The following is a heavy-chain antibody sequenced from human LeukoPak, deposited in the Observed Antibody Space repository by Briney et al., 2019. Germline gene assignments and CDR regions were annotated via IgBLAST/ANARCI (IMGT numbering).Heavy chain of an antibody. CDR3: ARFGRAYLFGVVISTVKRFDP. V-gene: IGHV4-34*01. Sequence: SETLSLTCDVYGGSFSGYYWSWIRQPPGKGLEWIGEINHSGSTNYNPSLKSRVTISVDTSKNQFSLKLSSVTAADTAVYYCARFGRAYLFGVVISTVKRFDPWGQGTLVTVSS. D-gene: IGHD3-3*01. CDR1: GGSFSGYY. CDR2: INHSGST. J-gene: IGHJ5*02.